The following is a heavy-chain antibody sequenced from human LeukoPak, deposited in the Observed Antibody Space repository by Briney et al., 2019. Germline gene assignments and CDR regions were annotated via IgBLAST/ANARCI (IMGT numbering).Heavy chain of an antibody. CDR3: ARGEWDLNAFEI. Sequence: ASVKVSCKASGYTFTGYYMHWVRQAPGQGLEWMGRINPNNGDTKYAQKFQGRVTMTRDTSISIAYMELSSLRSDDTAVYYCARGEWDLNAFEIWGQGTMVTVTS. J-gene: IGHJ3*02. CDR1: GYTFTGYY. D-gene: IGHD1-26*01. CDR2: INPNNGDT. V-gene: IGHV1-2*06.